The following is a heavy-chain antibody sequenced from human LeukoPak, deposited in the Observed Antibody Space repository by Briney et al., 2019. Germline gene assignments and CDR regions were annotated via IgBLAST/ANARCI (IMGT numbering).Heavy chain of an antibody. D-gene: IGHD2-8*01. CDR1: GFTFSSNW. CDR3: AREEICSNGVYSSCMDV. V-gene: IGHV3-74*01. CDR2: INSDGSST. Sequence: GVSLRLSCAASGFTFSSNWMHWVRQARGKGLVWVARINSDGSSTSYADSVKGRLTISRDNAKNTLYLQMKSLRAEDTAVYYCAREEICSNGVYSSCMDVWGKGTTVTVSS. J-gene: IGHJ6*03.